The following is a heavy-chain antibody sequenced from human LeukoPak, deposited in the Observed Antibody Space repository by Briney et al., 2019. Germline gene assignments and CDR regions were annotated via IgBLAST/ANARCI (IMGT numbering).Heavy chain of an antibody. CDR2: IANDGRDN. CDR3: VKDMKIKAAGYYFDY. J-gene: IGHJ4*02. D-gene: IGHD6-13*01. CDR1: GFTFSDYG. V-gene: IGHV3-30*18. Sequence: GRSLRLSCAASGFTFSDYGMHWVRQAPGKGLEWVAVIANDGRDNKYADSVRGRFTISRDNSKNTVYLQMNSLRAEDTAVFYCVKDMKIKAAGYYFDYWGQGTLVTVSS.